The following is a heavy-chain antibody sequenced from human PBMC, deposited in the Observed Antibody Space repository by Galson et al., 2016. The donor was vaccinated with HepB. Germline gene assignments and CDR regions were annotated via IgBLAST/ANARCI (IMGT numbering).Heavy chain of an antibody. CDR3: ARADEEYGDSGFDY. CDR2: LNRDGAGT. D-gene: IGHD2-21*02. J-gene: IGHJ4*02. V-gene: IGHV1-46*01. Sequence: SVKVSCKASGYTFTNHFMHWVRQAPGQGLEWMGILNRDGAGTIYAQKFKGRVIMTKDTSTSTVYMELNSLRFDDTAFYYCARADEEYGDSGFDYWGPGTLVTVSS. CDR1: GYTFTNHF.